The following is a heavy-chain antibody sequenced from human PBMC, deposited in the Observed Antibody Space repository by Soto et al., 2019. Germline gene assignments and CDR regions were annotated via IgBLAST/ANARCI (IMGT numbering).Heavy chain of an antibody. D-gene: IGHD5-18*01. J-gene: IGHJ4*02. V-gene: IGHV3-74*01. CDR3: ARGSYHSFWFDY. CDR1: GFTFSSHW. CDR2: VNTDGSTT. Sequence: EVQLVESGGGLVQPGGSLRLSCAASGFTFSSHWMHWVRQAPWKGLVWLSRVNTDGSTTNYADSVKGRFTISRDNAKNTLYLQINSLRVEDTAVYYCARGSYHSFWFDYWGQGTLVTVSS.